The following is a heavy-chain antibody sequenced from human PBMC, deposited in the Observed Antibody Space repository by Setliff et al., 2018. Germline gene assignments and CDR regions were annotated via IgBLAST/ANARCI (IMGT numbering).Heavy chain of an antibody. Sequence: GGSLRLSCLASGFTFDDYGMSWVRQAPGKGLEWVSGLSWRGDNIGYADSVKGRFTISRDNAKNSLYLQMTSLRAEDTALYYCARGRPLYSSPVDYWGQGTLVTVSS. CDR1: GFTFDDYG. J-gene: IGHJ4*02. CDR2: LSWRGDNI. CDR3: ARGRPLYSSPVDY. V-gene: IGHV3-20*04. D-gene: IGHD6-13*01.